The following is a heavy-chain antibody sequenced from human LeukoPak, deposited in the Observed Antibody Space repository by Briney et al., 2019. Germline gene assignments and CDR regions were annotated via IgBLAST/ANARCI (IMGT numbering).Heavy chain of an antibody. CDR3: ARPRYGSGSYNY. J-gene: IGHJ4*02. V-gene: IGHV4-59*12. Sequence: SETLSLTCTVSGGSISSYYWSWIRQPPGKGLEWIGYIYYSGSTNYNPSLKSRVTISVDTSKNQFSLKLSSVTAADTAVYYCARPRYGSGSYNYWGQGTLVTVSS. CDR2: IYYSGST. CDR1: GGSISSYY. D-gene: IGHD3-10*01.